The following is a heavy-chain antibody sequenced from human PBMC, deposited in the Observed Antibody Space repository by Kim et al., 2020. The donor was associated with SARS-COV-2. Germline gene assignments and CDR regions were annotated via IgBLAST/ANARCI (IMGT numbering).Heavy chain of an antibody. J-gene: IGHJ4*02. CDR2: IYYSGST. D-gene: IGHD3-10*01. CDR3: AREAMVRGGRRIDY. CDR1: GGSISSYY. Sequence: SETLSLTCTVSGGSISSYYWSWIRQPPGKGLEWIGYIYYSGSTNYNPSLKSRVTISVDTSKNQFSLKLSSVTAADTAVYYCAREAMVRGGRRIDYWGQGTLVTVSS. V-gene: IGHV4-59*01.